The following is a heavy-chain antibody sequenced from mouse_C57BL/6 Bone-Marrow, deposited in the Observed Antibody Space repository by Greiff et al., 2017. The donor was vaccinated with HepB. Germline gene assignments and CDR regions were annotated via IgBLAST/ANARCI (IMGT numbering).Heavy chain of an antibody. CDR3: ARPLLPYYAMDY. CDR2: IYPGSGNT. J-gene: IGHJ4*01. Sequence: QVQLQQSGAELVRPGASVKLSCKASGYTFTDYYINWVKQRPGQGLVWIARIYPGSGNTYYNEKFKGKATLTAEKSSSTAYMQLSSLTSEDSAVYFCARPLLPYYAMDYWGQGTSVTVSS. V-gene: IGHV1-76*01. CDR1: GYTFTDYY. D-gene: IGHD1-2*01.